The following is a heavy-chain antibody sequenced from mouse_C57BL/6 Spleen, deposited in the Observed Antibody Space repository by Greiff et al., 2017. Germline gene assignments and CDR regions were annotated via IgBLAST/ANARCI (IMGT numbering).Heavy chain of an antibody. Sequence: VMLVESGPELVKPGASVKLSCKASGYTFTSYDINWVKQRPGQGLEWIGWIYPRDGSTKYNEKFKGKATLTVDPSSSTAYMELHSLTSEDSAVYFCAIPTMVTTRYFDYWGQGTTLTVSA. J-gene: IGHJ2*01. D-gene: IGHD2-9*01. CDR3: AIPTMVTTRYFDY. CDR2: IYPRDGST. V-gene: IGHV1-85*01. CDR1: GYTFTSYD.